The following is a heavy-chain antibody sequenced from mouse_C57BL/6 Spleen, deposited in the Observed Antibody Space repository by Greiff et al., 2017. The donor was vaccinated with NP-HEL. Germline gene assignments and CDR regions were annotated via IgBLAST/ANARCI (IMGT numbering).Heavy chain of an antibody. CDR2: ISDGGSYT. Sequence: EVKVVESGGGLVKPGGSLKLSCAASGFTFSSYAMSWVRQTPEKRLEWVATISDGGSYTYYPDNVKGRFTISRDNAKNNLYLQMSHLKSEDTAMYYCVRDEGLRRDWFAYWGQGTLVTVSA. CDR3: VRDEGLRRDWFAY. CDR1: GFTFSSYA. D-gene: IGHD2-4*01. J-gene: IGHJ3*01. V-gene: IGHV5-4*01.